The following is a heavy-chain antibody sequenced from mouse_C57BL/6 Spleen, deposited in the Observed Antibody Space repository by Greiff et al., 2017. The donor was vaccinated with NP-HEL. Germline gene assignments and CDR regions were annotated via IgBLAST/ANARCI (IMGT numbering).Heavy chain of an antibody. CDR2: IWSGGST. Sequence: VKLVESGPGLVQPSQSLSITCTVSGFSLTSYGVHWVRQSPGKGLEWLGVIWSGGSTDYNAAFISRLSISKDNSKSQVFFKMNSLQADDTAIYYCARNTEDFWYFDVWGTGTTVTVSS. D-gene: IGHD1-1*01. J-gene: IGHJ1*03. CDR3: ARNTEDFWYFDV. CDR1: GFSLTSYG. V-gene: IGHV2-2*01.